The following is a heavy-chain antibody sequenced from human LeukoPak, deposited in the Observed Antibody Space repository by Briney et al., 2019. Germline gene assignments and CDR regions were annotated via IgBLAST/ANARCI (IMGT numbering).Heavy chain of an antibody. CDR2: ISGSGGST. Sequence: PGGSLRLSCAASGFTFGSYVMSWVRQAPGKGLEWVSAISGSGGSTYYADSVKGRFTISRDNSKNTLYLQMNSLRAEDTAVYYCAKLGGPSGYDSRDFDYWGQGTLVTVSS. J-gene: IGHJ4*02. D-gene: IGHD5-12*01. CDR3: AKLGGPSGYDSRDFDY. CDR1: GFTFGSYV. V-gene: IGHV3-23*01.